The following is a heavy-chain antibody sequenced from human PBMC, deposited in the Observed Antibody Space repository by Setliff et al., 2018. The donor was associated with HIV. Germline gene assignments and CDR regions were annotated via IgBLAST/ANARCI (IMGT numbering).Heavy chain of an antibody. CDR3: ARHLQAFDI. J-gene: IGHJ3*02. Sequence: SVKVSCKASGGTFNNYTITWVRQAPGQGLEWMGRVIPILGMTNYAQKFQGRVTITADKSTSTAYMELNSLKSEDTAMYYCARHLQAFDIWGHGTMVTVSS. CDR2: VIPILGMT. D-gene: IGHD1-1*01. V-gene: IGHV1-69*02. CDR1: GGTFNNYT.